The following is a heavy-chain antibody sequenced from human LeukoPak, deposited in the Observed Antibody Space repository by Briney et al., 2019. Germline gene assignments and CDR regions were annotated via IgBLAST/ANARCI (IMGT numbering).Heavy chain of an antibody. CDR1: GFTFSSYS. V-gene: IGHV3-21*01. CDR3: ARDPDSSSPNWFDP. J-gene: IGHJ5*02. CDR2: ISSSSSYI. Sequence: GGSLRLSCAASGFTFSSYSMNWVRQAPGKGLEWVSSISSSSSYIYYADSVKGRFTISRDNAKNSLYLQMNSLRAEDKAVYYCARDPDSSSPNWFDPWGQGTLVTVSS. D-gene: IGHD6-13*01.